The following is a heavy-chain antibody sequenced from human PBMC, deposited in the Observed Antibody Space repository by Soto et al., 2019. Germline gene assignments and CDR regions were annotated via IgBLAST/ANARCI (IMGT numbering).Heavy chain of an antibody. CDR3: ASLRGDYFDN. Sequence: EVQLVESGGGLVQPGESLRLSCVASGFTFSAFWITWVRQAPGKGLEWLANIKEDGSETHDLDGRFAISRDNAKNSLYLQLSSLRAEDTAVYYCASLRGDYFDNWGQGTLVTVSS. V-gene: IGHV3-7*01. J-gene: IGHJ4*02. CDR1: GFTFSAFW. CDR2: IKEDGSET.